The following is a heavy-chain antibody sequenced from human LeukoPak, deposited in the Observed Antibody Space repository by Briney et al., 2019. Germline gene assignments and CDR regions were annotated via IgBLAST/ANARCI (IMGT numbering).Heavy chain of an antibody. CDR3: ARVRRYNWNDDAFDI. J-gene: IGHJ3*02. Sequence: TLSLTCTVSGGSISSGVYYWSWIRQPPGKGLEWIGYIYRGGNTYYNPSLKSRVSMSIDWSENHFSLKLSSVTAADTAVYYCARVRRYNWNDDAFDIWGQGTMVTVSS. CDR1: GGSISSGVYY. CDR2: IYRGGNT. V-gene: IGHV4-30-2*01. D-gene: IGHD1-20*01.